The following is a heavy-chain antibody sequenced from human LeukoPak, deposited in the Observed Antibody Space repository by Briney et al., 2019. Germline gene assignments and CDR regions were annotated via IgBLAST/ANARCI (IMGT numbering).Heavy chain of an antibody. CDR2: IRYDGSNK. V-gene: IGHV3-30*02. CDR3: AKESAAITGGIDY. CDR1: GFTFSSYG. Sequence: PGGSLTLSCAASGFTFSSYGMHWVRQAPAKGLEWVAFIRYDGSNKYYADSVKGRFTIYRDNSKNTLYLQMHSLRAEDTAVYYCAKESAAITGGIDYWGQGTLVTVSS. J-gene: IGHJ4*02. D-gene: IGHD2-2*01.